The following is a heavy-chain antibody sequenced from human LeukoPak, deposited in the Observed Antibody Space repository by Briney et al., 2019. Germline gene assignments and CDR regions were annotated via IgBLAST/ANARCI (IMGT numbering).Heavy chain of an antibody. J-gene: IGHJ4*02. Sequence: GGSLRLSCAASGFTVSSNYMSWVRQAPGKGLEWVSVIYSGGSTYYADSVKGRFTISRDNAKNSLYLQMNSLRAEDTAVYYCARLSGYSLDYWGQGTLVTVSS. V-gene: IGHV3-66*04. CDR1: GFTVSSNY. CDR3: ARLSGYSLDY. D-gene: IGHD4-23*01. CDR2: IYSGGST.